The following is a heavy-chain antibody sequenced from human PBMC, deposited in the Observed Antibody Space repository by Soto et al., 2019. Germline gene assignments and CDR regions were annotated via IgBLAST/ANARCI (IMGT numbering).Heavy chain of an antibody. D-gene: IGHD1-20*01. CDR3: AKEGYNWNQFDY. Sequence: PGGPPRPSCGSSGFTISSHAMSLVRQAPGKGLEWVSAISGSGGSTYYADSVKGRFTISRDNSKNTLYLQMNSLRAEDTAVYYCAKEGYNWNQFDYWGQGTLVTVSS. V-gene: IGHV3-23*01. CDR1: GFTISSHA. CDR2: ISGSGGST. J-gene: IGHJ4*02.